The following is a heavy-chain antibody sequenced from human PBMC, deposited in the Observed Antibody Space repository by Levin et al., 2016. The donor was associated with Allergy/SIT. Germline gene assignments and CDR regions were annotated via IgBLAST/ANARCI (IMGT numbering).Heavy chain of an antibody. V-gene: IGHV4-34*01. Sequence: SETLSLTCAVYGGSFSGYYWSWIRQPPGKGLEWIGEINHSGSTNYNPSLKSRVTISLDKSKNQFSLKLSSVTAADTAVYFCARWEGFGYYYGMDVWGQGTTVTVSS. J-gene: IGHJ6*02. D-gene: IGHD3-16*01. CDR3: ARWEGFGYYYGMDV. CDR2: INHSGST. CDR1: GGSFSGYY.